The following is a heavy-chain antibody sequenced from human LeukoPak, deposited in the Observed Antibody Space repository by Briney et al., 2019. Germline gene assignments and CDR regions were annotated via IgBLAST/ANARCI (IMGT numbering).Heavy chain of an antibody. D-gene: IGHD2-2*01. Sequence: GGSLRLSCAASGFTFSSYAMSWARQAPGKGLEWVSAISGSGGSTYYADSVKGRFTISRDNSKNTLYLQMNSLRAEDTAVYYCAKDPVVPAAMSHNWFDPWGQGTLVTVSS. V-gene: IGHV3-23*01. CDR3: AKDPVVPAAMSHNWFDP. CDR2: ISGSGGST. J-gene: IGHJ5*02. CDR1: GFTFSSYA.